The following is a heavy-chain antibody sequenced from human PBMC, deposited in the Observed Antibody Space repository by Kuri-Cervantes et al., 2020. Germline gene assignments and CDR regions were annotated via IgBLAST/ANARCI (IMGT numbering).Heavy chain of an antibody. CDR1: GFSLSTSGMC. J-gene: IGHJ3*02. D-gene: IGHD6-19*01. V-gene: IGHV4-61*08. Sequence: SGPTLVKPTQTLTLTCTFSGFSLSTSGMCVSWIRQPPGKGLEWIGYIYYSGSTNYNPSLKSRVTISVDTSKNQFSLKLSSVTAADTAVYYCARDSGWIAFDIWGQGTMVTVSS. CDR2: IYYSGST. CDR3: ARDSGWIAFDI.